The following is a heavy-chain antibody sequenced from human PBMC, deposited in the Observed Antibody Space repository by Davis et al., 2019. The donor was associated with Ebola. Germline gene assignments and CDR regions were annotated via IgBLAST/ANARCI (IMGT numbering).Heavy chain of an antibody. CDR3: ARGPPSIAARLFDY. Sequence: SETLSPTCAVSGGSISSGGYYCSWIRQPPGKALEWIGEINHSGSTNYNPSLKSRVTISVDTSKNQFSLKLSSVTAADTAVYYCARGPPSIAARLFDYWGQGTLVTVSS. V-gene: IGHV4-61*08. CDR2: INHSGST. D-gene: IGHD6-6*01. J-gene: IGHJ4*02. CDR1: GGSISSGGYY.